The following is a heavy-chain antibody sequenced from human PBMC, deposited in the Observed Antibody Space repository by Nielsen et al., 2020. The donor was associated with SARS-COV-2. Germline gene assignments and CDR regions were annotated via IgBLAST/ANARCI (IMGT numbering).Heavy chain of an antibody. D-gene: IGHD2-2*01. CDR2: IYYSGSV. V-gene: IGHV4-39*02. Sequence: SDTLSLTCTPSGGSLSSRNYYWGSIRQPPGKGLEWIGTIYYSGSVSYNPSLRSRVTISVDTSKKHFSLKLTSVTAADTAVYFCARGDIAVVPAAMFRGDDAFDIWGQGTMVRVSS. J-gene: IGHJ3*02. CDR3: ARGDIAVVPAAMFRGDDAFDI. CDR1: GGSLSSRNYY.